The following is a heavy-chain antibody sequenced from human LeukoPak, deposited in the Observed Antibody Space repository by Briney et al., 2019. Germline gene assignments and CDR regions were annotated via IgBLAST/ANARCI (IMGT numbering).Heavy chain of an antibody. CDR1: GFTFSSDW. V-gene: IGHV3-7*01. CDR2: IKQDGSEK. Sequence: GGSLRLSCAASGFTFSSDWMSGVRQAPGKGREWVANIKQDGSEKYYVGSVKGRFTISRDNAKNSLYLQMNSLRAEDTAVYYCARAAAETGAFRATWFDPWGQGTLVTVYS. D-gene: IGHD6-19*01. J-gene: IGHJ5*02. CDR3: ARAAAETGAFRATWFDP.